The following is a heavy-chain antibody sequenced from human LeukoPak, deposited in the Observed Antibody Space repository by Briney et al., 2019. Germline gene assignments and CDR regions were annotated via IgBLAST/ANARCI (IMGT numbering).Heavy chain of an antibody. CDR3: ARGYGDLKYYFDY. Sequence: GESLRLSCAASGFTFSSYAMHWVRQAPGKGLEYVSAISSNGGSTYYANSVKGRFTISRDNSKNTLYLQMGSLRAEDMAVYYCARGYGDLKYYFDYWGQGTLVTVSS. CDR2: ISSNGGST. D-gene: IGHD4-17*01. V-gene: IGHV3-64*01. CDR1: GFTFSSYA. J-gene: IGHJ4*02.